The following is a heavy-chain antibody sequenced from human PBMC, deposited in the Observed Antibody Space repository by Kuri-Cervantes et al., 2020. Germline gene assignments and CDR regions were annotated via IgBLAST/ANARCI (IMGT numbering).Heavy chain of an antibody. CDR3: ARVDGDESDYGDYAGGT. J-gene: IGHJ4*02. CDR1: GGTFSSYA. Sequence: SVKVSCKASGGTFSSYAISWVRQAPGQGLEWMGGIIPIFGTANYAQKFQGRVTITTDESTSTAYMELSSLRSEDTAVYYCARVDGDESDYGDYAGGTWGQGTLVTVSS. CDR2: IIPIFGTA. V-gene: IGHV1-69*05. D-gene: IGHD4-17*01.